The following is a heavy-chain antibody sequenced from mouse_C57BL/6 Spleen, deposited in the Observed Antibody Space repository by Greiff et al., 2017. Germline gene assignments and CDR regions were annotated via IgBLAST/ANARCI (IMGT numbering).Heavy chain of an antibody. CDR3: TGPFYYGNYYWYFDV. D-gene: IGHD2-1*01. CDR1: GFTFSNYW. Sequence: EVKLVEPGGGLVQPGGSMKLSCVASGFTFSNYWMNWVRQSPEKGLEWVAQISLKSDNYATNYAESVKGRFTISRDDSKSSVYLQMNNLMAEDTGIYYCTGPFYYGNYYWYFDVWGTGTTVTVSS. CDR2: ISLKSDNYAT. J-gene: IGHJ1*03. V-gene: IGHV6-3*01.